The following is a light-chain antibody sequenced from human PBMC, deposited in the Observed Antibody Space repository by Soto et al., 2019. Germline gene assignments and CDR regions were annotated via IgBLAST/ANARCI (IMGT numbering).Light chain of an antibody. V-gene: IGLV2-8*01. CDR1: SSDVGGYDF. Sequence: QSALTQPPSASGSPGQSVTISCTGTSSDVGGYDFVSWYQQHPGKAPKLIVYEVTKRPSGVPNRFSGSKSGNTASLTVSGLQTEDEADYYCSSYAGSDTLFGGGTQLTVL. CDR2: EVT. CDR3: SSYAGSDTL. J-gene: IGLJ2*01.